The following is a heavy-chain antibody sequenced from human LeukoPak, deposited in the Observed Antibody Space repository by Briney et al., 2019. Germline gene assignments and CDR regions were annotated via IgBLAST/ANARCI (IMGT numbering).Heavy chain of an antibody. CDR1: GLTLSDCY. Sequence: GESLRLSCAASGLTLSDCYMSWIRQAPGKGLECVAYIYPGGGVIYYADSVKGRFTIFRDNTKNSLYLQMSGLRAEDTAIYYCARDYHNKGHDYWGPGTLVTVSS. V-gene: IGHV3-11*01. CDR2: IYPGGGVI. D-gene: IGHD2/OR15-2a*01. J-gene: IGHJ4*02. CDR3: ARDYHNKGHDY.